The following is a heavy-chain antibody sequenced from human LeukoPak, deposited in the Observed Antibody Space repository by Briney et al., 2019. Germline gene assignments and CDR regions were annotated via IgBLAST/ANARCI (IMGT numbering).Heavy chain of an antibody. D-gene: IGHD6-25*01. CDR2: INHSGST. CDR3: ARGRGFGQRQAFDY. Sequence: SETLSLTCAVYGGSFSGYYWSWIRQPPGKGLEWIGEINHSGSTNYNPSLKSRVTISVDTSKNQFSLKLSSVTAADTAVYYCARGRGFGQRQAFDYWGQGTLVTVSS. J-gene: IGHJ4*02. CDR1: GGSFSGYY. V-gene: IGHV4-34*01.